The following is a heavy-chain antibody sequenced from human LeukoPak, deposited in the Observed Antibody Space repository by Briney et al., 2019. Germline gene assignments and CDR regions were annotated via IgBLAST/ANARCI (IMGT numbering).Heavy chain of an antibody. J-gene: IGHJ4*02. CDR1: GVFIGDGGYY. CDR2: VYHSGFT. CDR3: ATTPVGSTRFFDF. V-gene: IGHV4-30-2*01. Sequence: SETLSLTCAVSGVFIGDGGYYWSWIRQPPGKGLEWIGYVYHSGFTSYTPSLKSRVTISVDTSENQFSLRLNFVTAADTAIYYCATTPVGSTRFFDFWGPGTLLSVSS. D-gene: IGHD1-26*01.